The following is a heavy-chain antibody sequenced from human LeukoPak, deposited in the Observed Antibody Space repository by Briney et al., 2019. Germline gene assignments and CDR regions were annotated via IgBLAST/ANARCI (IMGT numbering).Heavy chain of an antibody. CDR2: LRGSGVNI. J-gene: IGHJ4*02. CDR1: GFTFSSYA. D-gene: IGHD3-10*01. Sequence: GGSLRLSCAASGFTFSSYAMTWVRQAPGKGLEWVSSLRGSGVNIFYADSVKGRFTISRDNSQNTVFLQMNSLRDEDTAVYFCAKAGGYYGSGSPDYFDHWGQGTPVTVSS. V-gene: IGHV3-23*01. CDR3: AKAGGYYGSGSPDYFDH.